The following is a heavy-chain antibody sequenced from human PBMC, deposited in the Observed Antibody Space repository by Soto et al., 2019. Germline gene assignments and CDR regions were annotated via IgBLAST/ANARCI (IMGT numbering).Heavy chain of an antibody. CDR3: ASAPKPLVGATTFDY. CDR2: IIPIFGTA. D-gene: IGHD1-26*01. CDR1: GGTFSSYA. V-gene: IGHV1-69*06. J-gene: IGHJ4*02. Sequence: QVQLVQSGAEVKKPGSSVKVSCKASGGTFSSYAISWVRQAPGQGLEWMGGIIPIFGTANYAQKFQGRVTITADKSTSTAYMELSSLRAEVTAVYYCASAPKPLVGATTFDYRGQGTLVTVSS.